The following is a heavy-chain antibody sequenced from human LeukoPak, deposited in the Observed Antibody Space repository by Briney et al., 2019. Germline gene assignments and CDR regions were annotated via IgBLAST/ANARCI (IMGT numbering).Heavy chain of an antibody. CDR2: MNPNSGNT. V-gene: IGHV1-8*01. J-gene: IGHJ6*02. Sequence: ASVKVSCKASGYTFTSYDTNWVRQATGQGLEWMGWMNPNSGNTGYAQKFQGRVTMTRNTSISTAYMELSSLRSEDTAVYYCARGFWSGYYGIFYYYYGMDVWGQGTTVTVSS. CDR3: ARGFWSGYYGIFYYYYGMDV. CDR1: GYTFTSYD. D-gene: IGHD3-3*01.